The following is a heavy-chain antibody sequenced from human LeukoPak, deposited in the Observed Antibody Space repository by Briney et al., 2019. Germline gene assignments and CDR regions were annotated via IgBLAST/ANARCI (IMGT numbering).Heavy chain of an antibody. CDR3: ARADFRGSSWDYAY. V-gene: IGHV3-7*04. Sequence: PGGSLRLSCAASGFTFSSYWMSWVRQAPGKGLEWVANIKEDGSEKYYVDSVKGRFTISRDNAKNSLHLQMNSPRAEDTAVYYCARADFRGSSWDYAYWGQGALVTVSS. D-gene: IGHD6-13*01. J-gene: IGHJ4*02. CDR1: GFTFSSYW. CDR2: IKEDGSEK.